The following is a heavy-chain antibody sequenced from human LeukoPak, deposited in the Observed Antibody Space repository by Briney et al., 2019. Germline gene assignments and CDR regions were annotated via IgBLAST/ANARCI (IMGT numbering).Heavy chain of an antibody. D-gene: IGHD3-22*01. V-gene: IGHV3-23*01. J-gene: IGHJ4*02. CDR2: ISGSGGST. CDR3: AKDEDYYDSSPLDYFDY. Sequence: GGSLRLSCAASGFTFSSYAMSWVRQAPGKGLEWVSAISGSGGSTYYADSVKGRFTISRDNSKNTLYLQMNSLRAEDTAVYYCAKDEDYYDSSPLDYFDYWGQGTLVTVSS. CDR1: GFTFSSYA.